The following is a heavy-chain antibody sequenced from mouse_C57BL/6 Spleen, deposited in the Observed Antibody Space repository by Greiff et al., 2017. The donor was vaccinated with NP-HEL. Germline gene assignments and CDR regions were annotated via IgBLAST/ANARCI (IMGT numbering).Heavy chain of an antibody. CDR3: ARDHYDYDWDY. V-gene: IGHV1-19*01. CDR2: INPYNGGT. Sequence: EVQLHQSGPVLVKPGASVKMSCKASGYTFTDYYMNWVKQSHGKSLEWIGVINPYNGGTSYNQKFKGKATLTVDKSSSTAYMELNSLTSEDSAVYYCARDHYDYDWDYWGQGTTLTVSS. J-gene: IGHJ2*01. CDR1: GYTFTDYY. D-gene: IGHD2-4*01.